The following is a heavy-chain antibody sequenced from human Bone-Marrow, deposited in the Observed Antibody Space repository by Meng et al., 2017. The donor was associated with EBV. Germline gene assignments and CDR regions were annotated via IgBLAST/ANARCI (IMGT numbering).Heavy chain of an antibody. Sequence: QVHLQESGPGLVKPSGTLSPTRAVSGGSISSNHWWSWVRQPPGKGLEWIGEIYHSGSTNFNPSLKSRVTLSLDNSKNQFSLKLSSVTAADTAVYYCARDRWELQKAFEYWGQGTLVTVSS. CDR1: GGSISSNHW. D-gene: IGHD1-26*01. CDR3: ARDRWELQKAFEY. J-gene: IGHJ4*02. V-gene: IGHV4-4*02. CDR2: IYHSGST.